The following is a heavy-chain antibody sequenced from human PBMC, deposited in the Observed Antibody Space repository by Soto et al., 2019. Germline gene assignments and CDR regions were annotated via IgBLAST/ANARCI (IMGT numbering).Heavy chain of an antibody. CDR1: GGSIRSSDYY. Sequence: SETLSLTCSVSGGSIRSSDYYWGWIRQSPGKGLEWIASIHYSGITYYNSPLKSRVTISVDTSQNQFALTLRSVIAADTAVYYCTRRTLYGPDDYWGQGTLVTVSS. D-gene: IGHD3-10*01. J-gene: IGHJ4*02. CDR3: TRRTLYGPDDY. CDR2: IHYSGIT. V-gene: IGHV4-39*01.